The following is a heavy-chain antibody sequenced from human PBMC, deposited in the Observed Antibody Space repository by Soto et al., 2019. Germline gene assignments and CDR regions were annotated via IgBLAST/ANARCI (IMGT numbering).Heavy chain of an antibody. CDR1: GYTFTSYY. J-gene: IGHJ1*01. Sequence: QVQLVQSGAEVKKPGASVKVSCKASGYTFTSYYMHWVRQAPGQGPERRGIISPSGGSTNYAQKFEGRVTMTRDTSTSTVYMELSSLRSEDTAVYFCARGKGAGGGGPHGPWPRYVQHWGQGTLVTVSS. CDR2: ISPSGGST. V-gene: IGHV1-46*03. D-gene: IGHD3-16*01. CDR3: ARGKGAGGGGPHGPWPRYVQH.